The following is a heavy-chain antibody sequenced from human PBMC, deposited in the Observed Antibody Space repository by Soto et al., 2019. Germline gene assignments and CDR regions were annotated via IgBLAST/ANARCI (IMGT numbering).Heavy chain of an antibody. J-gene: IGHJ6*02. CDR2: ISYDGSNK. CDR1: AFPFSSYA. Sequence: GGSLRLACAASAFPFSSYAMHWVRQAQGKGLEWVAVISYDGSNKYYADSGKGRFAISRDTSKNTLYLQMNSLRAEDTAVYYCARDRSGGGEYYYYGMDVWGQGTTVTVSS. CDR3: ARDRSGGGEYYYYGMDV. D-gene: IGHD2-21*01. V-gene: IGHV3-30*09.